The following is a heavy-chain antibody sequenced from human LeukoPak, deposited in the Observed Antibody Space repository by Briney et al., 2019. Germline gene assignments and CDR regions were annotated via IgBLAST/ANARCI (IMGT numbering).Heavy chain of an antibody. D-gene: IGHD2-21*01. CDR2: INWNGRSI. Sequence: PGGSLRLSCAASGFNVTNNYMSWVRQAPGKGLEWVSGINWNGRSIDYADSVKGRFTISRDNAKKSLYLQMNSLRAEDTALYYCVKLGGDSNWFDSWGQGALVTVSS. V-gene: IGHV3-20*04. J-gene: IGHJ5*01. CDR3: VKLGGDSNWFDS. CDR1: GFNVTNNY.